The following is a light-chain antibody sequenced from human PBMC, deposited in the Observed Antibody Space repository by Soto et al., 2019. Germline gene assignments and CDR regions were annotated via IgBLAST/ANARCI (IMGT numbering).Light chain of an antibody. J-gene: IGLJ2*01. CDR2: DVS. CDR1: SSDVGGYNY. V-gene: IGLV2-14*01. Sequence: QSVLTQPASVSGSPGQSITISCTGTSSDVGGYNYVSWYQQHPGKAPKLMIYDVSNRPSAVSNRFSGSKSGNTASLTISGLQAEDGAVYYSSSYTSSSTLVVFGGGTKLTVL. CDR3: SSYTSSSTLVV.